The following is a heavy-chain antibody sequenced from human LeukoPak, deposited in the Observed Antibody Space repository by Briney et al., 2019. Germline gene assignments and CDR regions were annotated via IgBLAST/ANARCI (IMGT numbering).Heavy chain of an antibody. CDR2: IYPGDSDT. Sequence: NPGESLKISCKGSGYSFTPYWIGCVRQMPAKSLEWMGIIYPGDSDTSYSPSFQGQVTISADKSITTAYLQWSSLKASDTAMYYCARQSDYWGQGTLVTVSS. V-gene: IGHV5-51*01. CDR1: GYSFTPYW. CDR3: ARQSDY. J-gene: IGHJ4*02.